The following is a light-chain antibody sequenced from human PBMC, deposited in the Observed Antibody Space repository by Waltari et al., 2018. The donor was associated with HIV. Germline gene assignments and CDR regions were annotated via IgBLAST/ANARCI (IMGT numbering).Light chain of an antibody. J-gene: IGLJ2*01. CDR1: SGPVTSGHH. V-gene: IGLV7-46*01. Sequence: QAVVTQEPSLTVSPGGTVTLTCGSSSGPVTSGHHPHWFQQKPGQAPRTLIYDTTYKHSWTPARFSGSLLGGKAALTLSGAQPEDEADYYCLLSYAGSRPVVFGGGTKLTVV. CDR3: LLSYAGSRPVV. CDR2: DTT.